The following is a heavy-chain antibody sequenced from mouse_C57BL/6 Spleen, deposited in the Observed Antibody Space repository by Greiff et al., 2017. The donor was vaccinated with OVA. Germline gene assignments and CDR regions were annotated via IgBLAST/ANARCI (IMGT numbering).Heavy chain of an antibody. D-gene: IGHD1-1*01. J-gene: IGHJ1*03. V-gene: IGHV1-15*01. CDR2: IDPETGGT. CDR3: TSDYYGSSPWYFDV. CDR1: GYTFTDYE. Sequence: LVESGAELVRPGASVTLSCKASGYTFTDYEMHWVKQTPVHGLEWIGAIDPETGGTAYNQKFKGKAILTADKSSSTAYMELRSLTSEDSAVYYCTSDYYGSSPWYFDVWGTGTTVTVSS.